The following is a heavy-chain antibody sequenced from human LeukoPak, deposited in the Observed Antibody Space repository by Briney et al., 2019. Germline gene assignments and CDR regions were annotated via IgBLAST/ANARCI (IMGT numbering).Heavy chain of an antibody. CDR3: ARSSLYDFWSGYHQNYFDY. J-gene: IGHJ4*02. V-gene: IGHV7-4-1*02. D-gene: IGHD3-3*01. CDR2: INTNTGNP. CDR1: GYTFTSYA. Sequence: ASVKVPCKASGYTFTSYAMNWVRQAPGQGLEWMGWINTNTGNPTYAQGFTGRFVFSLDTSVSTAYLQISSLKAEDTAVYYCARSSLYDFWSGYHQNYFDYWGQGTLVTVSS.